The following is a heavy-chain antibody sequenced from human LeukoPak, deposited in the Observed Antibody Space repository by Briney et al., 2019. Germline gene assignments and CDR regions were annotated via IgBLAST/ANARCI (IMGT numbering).Heavy chain of an antibody. CDR2: INHSGST. J-gene: IGHJ5*02. Sequence: SETLSLTCAVYGGSFSGYYWSWIRQPPGKGLEWIGEINHSGSTNYNPSLRSRVTISVDTSKNQFSLKLSSVTAADTAVYYCARHRSSTSWSPFDPWGQGTLVTVSS. V-gene: IGHV4-34*01. CDR3: ARHRSSTSWSPFDP. D-gene: IGHD2-2*01. CDR1: GGSFSGYY.